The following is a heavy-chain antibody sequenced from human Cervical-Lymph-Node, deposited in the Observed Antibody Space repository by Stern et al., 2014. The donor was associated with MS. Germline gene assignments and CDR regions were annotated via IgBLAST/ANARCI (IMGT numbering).Heavy chain of an antibody. J-gene: IGHJ5*01. CDR2: ISSDGTEE. CDR3: AKRRDGFNYLAS. Sequence: VQLVESGAGAVQPGRSLRLSCSASGFTFSSYGMHWVRQIPGKGLEWVALISSDGTEEFYADSVKGRFTISRGNSKKTLYLQMNGLRAEDTAVYSCAKRRDGFNYLASWGQGTLVTVSS. V-gene: IGHV3-30*18. CDR1: GFTFSSYG. D-gene: IGHD5-24*01.